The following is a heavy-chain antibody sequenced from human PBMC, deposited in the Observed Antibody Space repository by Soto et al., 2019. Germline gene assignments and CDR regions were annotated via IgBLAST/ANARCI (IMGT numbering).Heavy chain of an antibody. CDR1: GYTFTSYG. CDR2: ISAYNGNT. V-gene: IGHV1-18*01. D-gene: IGHD5-12*01. Sequence: ASVKVSCKASGYTFTSYGSSWVRQAPGQGLEWMGWISAYNGNTNYAQKLQGRVTITADESTSTAYMEPSSLRSEDTAVYYCARTVGMATMVDYYYGMDVWGQGTTVTVSS. CDR3: ARTVGMATMVDYYYGMDV. J-gene: IGHJ6*02.